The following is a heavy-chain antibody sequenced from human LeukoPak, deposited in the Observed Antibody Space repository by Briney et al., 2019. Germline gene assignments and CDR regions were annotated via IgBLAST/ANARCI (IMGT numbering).Heavy chain of an antibody. V-gene: IGHV5-51*01. Sequence: GESLKISCKGSGYSFTSYWIGWVRQMPGKGLEWMGIIYPGDSDTRYSPSFQGQVTISADKSIGTAYLQWSSLKASDTAMYYCARSYDSSGYQADYWGQGTLVTVSS. CDR2: IYPGDSDT. J-gene: IGHJ4*02. D-gene: IGHD3-22*01. CDR1: GYSFTSYW. CDR3: ARSYDSSGYQADY.